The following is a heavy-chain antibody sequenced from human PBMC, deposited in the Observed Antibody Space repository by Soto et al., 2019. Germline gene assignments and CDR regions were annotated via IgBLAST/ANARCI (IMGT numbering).Heavy chain of an antibody. CDR2: IYRTGST. CDR1: GGSFTSNNW. D-gene: IGHD1-26*01. Sequence: SETLSLTCAVSGGSFTSNNWWTWVRQPPGQGLEWIGEIYRTGSTNYNPSLKSRVTISLDKSENQFSLKVTSLTAADTAVYYCARDMHAGFPHYFDPWGQGTLVTSPQ. V-gene: IGHV4-4*02. J-gene: IGHJ5*02. CDR3: ARDMHAGFPHYFDP.